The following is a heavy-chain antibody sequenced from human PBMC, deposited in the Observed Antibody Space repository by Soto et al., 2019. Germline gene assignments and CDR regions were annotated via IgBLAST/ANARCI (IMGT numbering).Heavy chain of an antibody. CDR2: IIPIFGTA. Sequence: SVKVSCKASGGTFSSYAISWVRQAPGQGLEWMGGIIPIFGTANYAQKFQGRVTITADESTSTAYMELSSLRSEDTAVYYCASERARCRYSGSYSGVYYFDYWGQGTLVTVSS. J-gene: IGHJ4*02. V-gene: IGHV1-69*13. D-gene: IGHD1-26*01. CDR3: ASERARCRYSGSYSGVYYFDY. CDR1: GGTFSSYA.